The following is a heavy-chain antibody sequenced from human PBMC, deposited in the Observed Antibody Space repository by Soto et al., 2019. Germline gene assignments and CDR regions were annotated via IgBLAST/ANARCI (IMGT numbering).Heavy chain of an antibody. J-gene: IGHJ5*02. CDR1: GGSFSGYY. V-gene: IGHV4-34*01. Sequence: PSETLSLTCAVYGGSFSGYYWSWIRQPPGKGLEWIGEINHSGSTNYNPSLKSRVTISVDTSKNQFSLKLSSVTAADTAVYYCARGRIIVVVVAATNSWFDPWGQGTLVTVSS. D-gene: IGHD2-15*01. CDR3: ARGRIIVVVVAATNSWFDP. CDR2: INHSGST.